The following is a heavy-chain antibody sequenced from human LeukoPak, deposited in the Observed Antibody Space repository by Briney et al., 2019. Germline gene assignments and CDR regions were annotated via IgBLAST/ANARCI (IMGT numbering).Heavy chain of an antibody. V-gene: IGHV4-4*07. CDR3: AREFREYYYYYYYMDV. J-gene: IGHJ6*03. CDR2: IYTSGST. CDR1: GGSISSYY. D-gene: IGHD3-10*01. Sequence: SETLSLTCTVSGGSISSYYWSWIRQPAGKGLEWIGRIYTSGSTNYNPSLKSRVTMSVDTSKNQFSLKLSSVTAADTAVYYCAREFREYYYYYYYMDVWGKGTTVTVSS.